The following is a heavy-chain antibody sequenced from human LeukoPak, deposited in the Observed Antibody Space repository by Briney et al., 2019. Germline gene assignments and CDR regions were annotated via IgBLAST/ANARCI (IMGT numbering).Heavy chain of an antibody. V-gene: IGHV3-30*18. Sequence: GGSLRLSCAASGFTFSSYGMHWVRQAPGKGLEWVAVISYDGSNKYYADSVKGRFTISRDNSKNTLYLQMNSLRAEDTAVYYCANTRDDYYGSNFDYWGQGTLVTVSS. D-gene: IGHD3-10*01. CDR2: ISYDGSNK. J-gene: IGHJ4*02. CDR1: GFTFSSYG. CDR3: ANTRDDYYGSNFDY.